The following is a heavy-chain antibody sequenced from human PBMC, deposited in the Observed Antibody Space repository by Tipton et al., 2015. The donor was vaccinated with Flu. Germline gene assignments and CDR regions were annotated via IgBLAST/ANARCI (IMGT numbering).Heavy chain of an antibody. D-gene: IGHD1-26*01. CDR1: GDSISSYY. Sequence: TLSLTCTVSGDSISSYYWSWIRQPAGKGLEWLGRIYTSGSTNYNPSLKSRVTMSGDTSKHQFSLKLSSVTAADTAVYYCARHSSSARGWFDPWGQGTLVTVSS. V-gene: IGHV4-4*07. J-gene: IGHJ5*02. CDR3: ARHSSSARGWFDP. CDR2: IYTSGST.